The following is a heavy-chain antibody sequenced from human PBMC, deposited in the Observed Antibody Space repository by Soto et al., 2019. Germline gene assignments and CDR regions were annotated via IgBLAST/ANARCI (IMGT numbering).Heavy chain of an antibody. D-gene: IGHD4-17*01. V-gene: IGHV3-11*01. CDR2: IGTRGNTK. J-gene: IGHJ4*02. CDR1: GFTFSDYY. Sequence: QVQLVESGGGLVKPGGSLRLSCATSGFTFSDYYMSWIRHAPGKGLEWVSYIGTRGNTKYYADSVRGRFTISRDNAKNSSYLQMNSLRADDTAVYYCARDGTEYYGEYYDYWGQGIPVTVSS. CDR3: ARDGTEYYGEYYDY.